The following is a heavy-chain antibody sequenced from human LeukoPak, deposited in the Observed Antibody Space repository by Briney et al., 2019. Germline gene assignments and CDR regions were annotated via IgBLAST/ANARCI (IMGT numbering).Heavy chain of an antibody. CDR2: IIPIFGTA. CDR1: GGTFSSYA. J-gene: IGHJ4*02. D-gene: IGHD2-21*02. V-gene: IGHV1-69*05. CDR3: AIDLAYCGGDCTLADY. Sequence: SVKVSCKASGGTFSSYAISWVRQAPGQGLEWMGRIIPIFGTASYAQKFQGRVTITTDESTSTAYMELSSLRPEDTAVYYCAIDLAYCGGDCTLADYWGQGTLVTVSS.